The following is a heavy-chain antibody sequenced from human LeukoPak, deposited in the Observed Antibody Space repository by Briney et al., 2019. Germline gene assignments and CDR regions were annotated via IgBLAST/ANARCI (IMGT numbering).Heavy chain of an antibody. CDR1: GGSISSGSYC. CDR2: IHRSGST. J-gene: IGHJ5*02. V-gene: IGHV4-61*02. Sequence: SETLSLTCTVSGGSISSGSYCWSWMRQREGMGLEWIGRIHRSGSTAYNPSVNSRVTITVDTSKNQFSLKLNSVAAADTAVYYCTRGEFLVQNHFDPWGQGTLVTVSS. D-gene: IGHD3-3*01. CDR3: TRGEFLVQNHFDP.